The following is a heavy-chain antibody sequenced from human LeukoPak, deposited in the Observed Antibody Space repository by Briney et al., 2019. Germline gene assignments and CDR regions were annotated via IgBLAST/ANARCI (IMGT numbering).Heavy chain of an antibody. V-gene: IGHV3-9*01. Sequence: SLRLSCAASGFTFDDYAMHWVRQAPGKGLEWVSGISWNSGSIGYADSVKGRFTISRDNAKNSLYLQMNSLRAEDTALYYCAKDLGSGGFDYWGQGTLVTVSS. J-gene: IGHJ4*02. D-gene: IGHD2-15*01. CDR2: ISWNSGSI. CDR3: AKDLGSGGFDY. CDR1: GFTFDDYA.